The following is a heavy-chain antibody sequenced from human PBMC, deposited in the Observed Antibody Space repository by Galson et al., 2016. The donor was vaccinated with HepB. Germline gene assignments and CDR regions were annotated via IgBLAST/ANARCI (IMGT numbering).Heavy chain of an antibody. Sequence: SETLSLTCAVSGASLSITNWWSWVRQTPGKGLEWIGEIDPSGSTNSNPSLKSRVNISVDKSKNQFSLKLSSVTAADTAVYYCAGFGLGGCGTGICSQWGQGSLVTVSA. CDR1: GASLSITNW. V-gene: IGHV4-4*02. J-gene: IGHJ4*02. CDR3: AGFGLGGCGTGICSQ. D-gene: IGHD2-15*01. CDR2: IDPSGST.